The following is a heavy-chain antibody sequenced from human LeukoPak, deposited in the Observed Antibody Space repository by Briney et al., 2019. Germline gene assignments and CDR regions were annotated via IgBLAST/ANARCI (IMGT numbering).Heavy chain of an antibody. J-gene: IGHJ3*02. CDR3: ARGWDGDYFHAFDI. D-gene: IGHD4-17*01. V-gene: IGHV3-53*01. CDR1: GFTVSSNY. Sequence: GGSLRLSCAASGFTVSSNYMSWARQAPGKGLEWVSVIYSGGSTYYADSVKGRFTISRDNSKNTLYLQMNSLRAEDTAVYYCARGWDGDYFHAFDIWGQGTMATVAS. CDR2: IYSGGST.